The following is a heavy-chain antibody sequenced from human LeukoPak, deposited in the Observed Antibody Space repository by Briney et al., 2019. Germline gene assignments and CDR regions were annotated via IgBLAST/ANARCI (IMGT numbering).Heavy chain of an antibody. Sequence: PSETLSLTCAVYGGSFSGYYWSWIRQPPGKGLEWIGEINHSGGTNYNPSLKSRVTISVDTSKNQFSLKLSSVTAADTAVYYCARQDPYYGSGSYYQYYFDYWGQGTLVTVSS. CDR1: GGSFSGYY. J-gene: IGHJ4*02. D-gene: IGHD3-10*01. CDR2: INHSGGT. CDR3: ARQDPYYGSGSYYQYYFDY. V-gene: IGHV4-34*01.